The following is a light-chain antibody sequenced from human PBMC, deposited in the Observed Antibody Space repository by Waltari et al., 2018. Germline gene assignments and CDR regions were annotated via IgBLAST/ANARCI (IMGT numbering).Light chain of an antibody. Sequence: EIVLTQSPGTLSLSPGERATLSCRASQSVSSSYLAWYQQKPGHAPRLLFHGASSRATGIPDMFSGSGSGTDFTLTISRLEPEDFAVYYCQQYGRSWNTFGQGTKLEIK. J-gene: IGKJ2*01. CDR3: QQYGRSWNT. CDR2: GAS. CDR1: QSVSSSY. V-gene: IGKV3-20*01.